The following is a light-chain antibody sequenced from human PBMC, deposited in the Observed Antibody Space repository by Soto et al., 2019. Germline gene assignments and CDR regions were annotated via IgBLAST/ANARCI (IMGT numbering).Light chain of an antibody. CDR3: QQSYSTPGWT. Sequence: DIQMTQSPSSLSASVGDRVTITCRASQSISSYLNWYQQKPGKAPKLLIYAASSLQSGVPSRFSGSGSGTDFTLTISSLQPEDFATYYCQQSYSTPGWTFGQGTKVYIK. CDR1: QSISSY. V-gene: IGKV1-39*01. J-gene: IGKJ1*01. CDR2: AAS.